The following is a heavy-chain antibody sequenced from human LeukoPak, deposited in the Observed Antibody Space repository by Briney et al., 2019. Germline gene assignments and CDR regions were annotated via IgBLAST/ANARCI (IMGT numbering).Heavy chain of an antibody. J-gene: IGHJ6*03. CDR2: IYYSGST. CDR1: GYSISSGYY. D-gene: IGHD3-10*01. CDR3: ARDSSGGSGVMDV. V-gene: IGHV4-61*01. Sequence: PSETLSLTCTVSGYSISSGYYWSWIRQPPGKGLEWIGYIYYSGSTNYNPSLKSRVTISVDTSKNQFSLKLSSVTAADTAVYYCARDSSGGSGVMDVWGKGTTVTISS.